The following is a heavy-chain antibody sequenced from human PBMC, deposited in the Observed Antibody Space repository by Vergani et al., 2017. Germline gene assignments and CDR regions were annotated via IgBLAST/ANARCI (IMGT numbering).Heavy chain of an antibody. Sequence: EVQLVESGGGLVQPGGSLRLSCAASGFTFSSYSMDWVRQAPGKGLEWVSFISGSSSTIYYADSVKGRFTISRDNAKNSLYLQMDSLRSEDTALYYCAKYLRDSTDGLPDSWGPGTLVIVSS. CDR3: AKYLRDSTDGLPDS. J-gene: IGHJ4*02. V-gene: IGHV3-48*01. CDR2: ISGSSSTI. D-gene: IGHD2-21*02. CDR1: GFTFSSYS.